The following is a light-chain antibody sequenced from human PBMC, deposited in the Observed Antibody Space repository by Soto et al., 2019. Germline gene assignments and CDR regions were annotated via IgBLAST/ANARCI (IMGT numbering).Light chain of an antibody. CDR1: SSDVGGYNY. CDR2: DVS. J-gene: IGLJ1*01. Sequence: QSALTQPAPVSGSPGQSITISCTGTSSDVGGYNYVSWYQQHPGKAPKFMIYDVSNRPSGVSNRFSGSKSGNTASLTISGLQAEDEADYYGCSYTTSNTRQIVFGTGTKVTVL. V-gene: IGLV2-14*01. CDR3: CSYTTSNTRQIV.